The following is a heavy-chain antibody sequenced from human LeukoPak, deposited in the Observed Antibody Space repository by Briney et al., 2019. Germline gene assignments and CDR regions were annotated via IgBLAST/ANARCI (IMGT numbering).Heavy chain of an antibody. Sequence: ASVKVSCKASGYTFTSYGISWVRQAPGQGLEWMGWISAHNGNTNYAQKLQGRVTMTTDTSTSTAYMELRSLRSDDTAVYYCARGPTSDNYYDSSGYYWGDYWGQGTLVTVSS. CDR1: GYTFTSYG. D-gene: IGHD3-22*01. CDR2: ISAHNGNT. CDR3: ARGPTSDNYYDSSGYYWGDY. V-gene: IGHV1-18*01. J-gene: IGHJ4*02.